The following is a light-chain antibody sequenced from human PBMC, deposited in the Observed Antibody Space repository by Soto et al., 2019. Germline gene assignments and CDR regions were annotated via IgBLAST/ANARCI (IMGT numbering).Light chain of an antibody. CDR2: GAS. CDR3: QQYNNWPWT. Sequence: IEMTRSETTHTESPRQRSPLSCRASQSVSSNLAWYQQKPGQAPRLLIYGASTRATGIPARFSGSGSGTEFTLTISSLQSEDFAVYYCQQYNNWPWTFGQGTKVDIK. J-gene: IGKJ1*01. V-gene: IGKV3-15*01. CDR1: QSVSSN.